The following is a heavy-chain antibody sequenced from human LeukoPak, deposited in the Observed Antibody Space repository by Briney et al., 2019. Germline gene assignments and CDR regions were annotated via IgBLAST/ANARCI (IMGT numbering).Heavy chain of an antibody. J-gene: IGHJ6*03. Sequence: GASVKVSCMASGYTFTGYYMHWVRQAPGQGLEWMGWINPNSGATNHAQKFQGRVTMTTDTSTSTVYMEVRSLRSDDTAVYYCAREGLRSIAARRGTRDYMDVWGKGTTVIVSS. CDR2: INPNSGAT. CDR1: GYTFTGYY. V-gene: IGHV1-2*02. CDR3: AREGLRSIAARRGTRDYMDV. D-gene: IGHD6-6*01.